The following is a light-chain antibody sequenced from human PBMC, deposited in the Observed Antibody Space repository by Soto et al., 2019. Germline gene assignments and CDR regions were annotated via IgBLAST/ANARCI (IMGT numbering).Light chain of an antibody. Sequence: QSVLTQPRSVSGSPGQSVTISCTGTNNDIGGFPYVSWYQQVPGKAPKLMISAVTQRPSGVPDRFSGSRSGDKASLTVSGLQTEDEGLYYCAAHAGGNTWLFGGGTKVTVL. CDR1: NNDIGGFPY. CDR2: AVT. V-gene: IGLV2-11*01. J-gene: IGLJ3*02. CDR3: AAHAGGNTWL.